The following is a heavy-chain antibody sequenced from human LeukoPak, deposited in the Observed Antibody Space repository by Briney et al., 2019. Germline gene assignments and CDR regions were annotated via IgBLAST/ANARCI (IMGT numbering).Heavy chain of an antibody. V-gene: IGHV3-15*01. CDR2: IKRKTDGGTT. CDR1: GFTFSNAW. D-gene: IGHD3-22*01. Sequence: PGGSLRLSCAASGFTFSNAWMNWVRQAPGKGLEWVGRIKRKTDGGTTDYAAPVKGRFTISRDDSKNTLFLQMNSLKTEDTAVYYCTTRHYYDIDFDYWGQGTLVTVSS. CDR3: TTRHYYDIDFDY. J-gene: IGHJ4*02.